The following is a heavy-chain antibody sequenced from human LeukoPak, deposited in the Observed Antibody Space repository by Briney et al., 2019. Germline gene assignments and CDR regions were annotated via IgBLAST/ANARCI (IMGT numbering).Heavy chain of an antibody. CDR3: ARNLIKDYDFWSGYYDFDY. J-gene: IGHJ4*02. CDR2: ISSSSSYI. Sequence: GGSLRLSCAASGFTFSSYSMNWVRQAPGKGLEWVSSISSSSSYIYYADSVKGRFTISRDNAKNSLYLQMNSLRAEDTAVYYCARNLIKDYDFWSGYYDFDYWGQGTLGTVSS. V-gene: IGHV3-21*01. CDR1: GFTFSSYS. D-gene: IGHD3-3*01.